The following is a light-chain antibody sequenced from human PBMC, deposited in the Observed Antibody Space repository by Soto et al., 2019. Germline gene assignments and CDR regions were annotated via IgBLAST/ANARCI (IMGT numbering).Light chain of an antibody. CDR1: QGISNY. CDR3: QQGYYTPRALT. Sequence: DIQMTQSPSSLSASVGDRVTITCRASQGISNYLNWYQHKPGKAPKLLISAASSLESGVPSRFTGSGSGTDFTLTINTLQPEDFATYYCQQGYYTPRALTFCGGTKVEIK. CDR2: AAS. V-gene: IGKV1-39*01. J-gene: IGKJ4*01.